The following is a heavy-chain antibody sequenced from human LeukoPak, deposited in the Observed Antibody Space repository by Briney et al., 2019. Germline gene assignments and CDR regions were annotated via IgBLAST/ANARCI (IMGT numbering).Heavy chain of an antibody. D-gene: IGHD6-13*01. J-gene: IGHJ4*02. CDR2: IYYSGST. Sequence: SETPSLTCTVSGGSISSSSYYWGWIRQPPGKGLEWIGSIYYSGSTYYNPSLKSRVTISVDTSKNQFSLKLSSVTAADTAVYYCASDSSSWYPRYWGQGTLVTVSS. V-gene: IGHV4-39*07. CDR1: GGSISSSSYY. CDR3: ASDSSSWYPRY.